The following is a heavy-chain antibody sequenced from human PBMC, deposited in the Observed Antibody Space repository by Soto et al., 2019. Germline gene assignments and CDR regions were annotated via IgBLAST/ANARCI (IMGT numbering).Heavy chain of an antibody. CDR1: GFTFSNYG. CDR2: IRNDGSNE. J-gene: IGHJ4*02. CDR3: AKGPAGGDTHRSADY. D-gene: IGHD3-16*01. V-gene: IGHV3-30*18. Sequence: GSLRLSCAASGFTFSNYGMHWIRQAPGKGLEWVAVIRNDGSNEYYADSVKGRFTISRDNPKHTLYLQMNSLRAEDTAVYYCAKGPAGGDTHRSADYWGQGALVTVSS.